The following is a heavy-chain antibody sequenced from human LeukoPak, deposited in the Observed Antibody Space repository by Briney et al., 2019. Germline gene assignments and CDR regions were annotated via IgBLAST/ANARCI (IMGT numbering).Heavy chain of an antibody. CDR3: ARGPSGP. J-gene: IGHJ5*02. CDR2: IYYSGIT. V-gene: IGHV4-59*12. Sequence: PSETLSLTCTVSGGSISSYYWSWIRQPPGKGLEWIGDIYYSGITKYNPSPKSRVTISVDTSKNQFSLRVTSATAADTAVYYCARGPSGPWGQGTLVTVSS. CDR1: GGSISSYY.